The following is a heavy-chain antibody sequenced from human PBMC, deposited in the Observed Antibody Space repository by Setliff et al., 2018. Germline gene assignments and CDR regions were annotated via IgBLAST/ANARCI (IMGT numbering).Heavy chain of an antibody. CDR1: GDSINENH. CDR2: IYTSGST. J-gene: IGHJ4*02. CDR3: LRIRLVPHGHS. D-gene: IGHD2-15*01. V-gene: IGHV4-4*08. Sequence: PSETLSLTCNVSGDSINENHWTWIRQPPGKGLEWIGYIYTSGSTNYNPSLRSRVSISVDTSKNHFSLRLSSVTAADTAVYYCLRIRLVPHGHSWGQGTLVTVSS.